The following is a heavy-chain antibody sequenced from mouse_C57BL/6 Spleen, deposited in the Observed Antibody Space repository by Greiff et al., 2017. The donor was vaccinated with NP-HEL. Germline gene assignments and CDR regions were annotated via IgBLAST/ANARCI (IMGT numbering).Heavy chain of an antibody. Sequence: EVHLVESGGGLVQPGGSLSLSCAASGFTFTDYYMSWVRQPPGKALEWLGFIRNKANGYTTEYSASVKGRFTISRDNSQSILYLQMNALRAEDSATYYCARYYPNWDDAMDYWGQGTSVTVSS. J-gene: IGHJ4*01. CDR3: ARYYPNWDDAMDY. V-gene: IGHV7-3*01. CDR1: GFTFTDYY. CDR2: IRNKANGYTT. D-gene: IGHD4-1*01.